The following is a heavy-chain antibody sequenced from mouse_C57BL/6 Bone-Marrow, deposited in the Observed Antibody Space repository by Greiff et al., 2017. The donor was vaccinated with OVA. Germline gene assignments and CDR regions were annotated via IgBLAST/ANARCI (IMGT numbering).Heavy chain of an antibody. J-gene: IGHJ2*01. Sequence: QVQLQQSGAELVRPGASVTLSCKASGYTFTDYEMHWVKQTPVHGLEWIGAIDPETGGTAYNQKFKGKAILTADKSSSTAYMELRSLTSEDSAVYYCTRSYSNCGDVDYWGQGTTLTVSS. CDR2: IDPETGGT. V-gene: IGHV1-15*01. CDR3: TRSYSNCGDVDY. CDR1: GYTFTDYE. D-gene: IGHD2-5*01.